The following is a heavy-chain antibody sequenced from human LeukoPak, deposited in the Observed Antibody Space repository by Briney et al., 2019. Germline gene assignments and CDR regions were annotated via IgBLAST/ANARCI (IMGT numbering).Heavy chain of an antibody. CDR3: ARGKNYYYYMDV. Sequence: SETLSLACTVSGGSISSYYWSWIRQPPGKGLEWIGYIYYSGSTNYNPSLKSRVTISVDTSRNQFSLKLSSVTAADTAVYYCARGKNYYYYMDVWGKGTTVTVSS. CDR2: IYYSGST. J-gene: IGHJ6*03. CDR1: GGSISSYY. V-gene: IGHV4-59*01.